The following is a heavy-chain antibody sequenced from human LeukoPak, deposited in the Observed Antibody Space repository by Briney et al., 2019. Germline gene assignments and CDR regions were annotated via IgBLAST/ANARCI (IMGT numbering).Heavy chain of an antibody. J-gene: IGHJ4*02. CDR1: GFTFSSYA. CDR3: AKDHASSWYYYDSSGSTFDY. CDR2: ISGSGGST. D-gene: IGHD3-22*01. Sequence: GGSLRLSCAASGFTFSSYAMSWVRQAPGKGLEWVSAISGSGGSTYYADSVKGRFTISGDNSKNTLYLQMNSLRAEDTAVYYCAKDHASSWYYYDSSGSTFDYWGQGTLVTVSS. V-gene: IGHV3-23*01.